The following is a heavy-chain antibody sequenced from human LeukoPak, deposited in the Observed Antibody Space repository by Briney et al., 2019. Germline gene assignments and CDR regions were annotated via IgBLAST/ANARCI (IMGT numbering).Heavy chain of an antibody. CDR3: AREYSYGSWFDP. CDR1: GDSISTYY. J-gene: IGHJ5*02. Sequence: SETLSLTCTVSGDSISTYYWSWIRQPPGKGLEWIGYIYYSGSTNYNPSLKSRVTISVDTSKNQFSLKLSSVTAADTAVYYCAREYSYGSWFDPWGQGTLVTVSS. V-gene: IGHV4-59*01. D-gene: IGHD5-18*01. CDR2: IYYSGST.